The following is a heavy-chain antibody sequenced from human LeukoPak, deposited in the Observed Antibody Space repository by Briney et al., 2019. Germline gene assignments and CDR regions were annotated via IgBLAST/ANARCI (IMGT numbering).Heavy chain of an antibody. CDR3: AREGATVTTDWFDP. D-gene: IGHD4-17*01. J-gene: IGHJ5*02. CDR1: GFTFSDYY. V-gene: IGHV3-11*01. CDR2: ISSSGTTI. Sequence: GGSLRLSCAASGFTFSDYYMSWIRQAPGKGLEWVSYISSSGTTIYYADSVKGRFTISRDNAKNSLYLQMNSLRAEDTAVYYCAREGATVTTDWFDPWGQGTLVTVSS.